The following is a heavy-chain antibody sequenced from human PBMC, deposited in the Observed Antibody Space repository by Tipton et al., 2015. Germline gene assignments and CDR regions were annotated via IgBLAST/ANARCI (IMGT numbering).Heavy chain of an antibody. D-gene: IGHD5-18*01. Sequence: SLRLSCAASGFTFSSYWMSWVRQAPGKGLEWVANIKQDGSEKYYVDSVKGRFTISRDSAKNSLYLHMNSLRAEDTAVYYCARGFTPMVTPTDFDYWGQGTLVTVSS. CDR2: IKQDGSEK. J-gene: IGHJ4*02. CDR3: ARGFTPMVTPTDFDY. V-gene: IGHV3-7*05. CDR1: GFTFSSYW.